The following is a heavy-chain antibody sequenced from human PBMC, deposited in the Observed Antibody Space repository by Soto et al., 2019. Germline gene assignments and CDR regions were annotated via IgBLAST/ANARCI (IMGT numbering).Heavy chain of an antibody. CDR2: ISGSAGNT. J-gene: IGHJ4*02. V-gene: IGHV3-23*01. CDR3: AKTFGSNWLPEE. D-gene: IGHD6-13*01. CDR1: GFTFSSYG. Sequence: PGGSLRLSCAASGFTFSSYGMNWVRQAPGKGLEWVAAISGSAGNTYYADSVKGRFSTSRDNSKSTLYLQMNSLRVEDAAIYYCAKTFGSNWLPEEWGRGTLVTVSS.